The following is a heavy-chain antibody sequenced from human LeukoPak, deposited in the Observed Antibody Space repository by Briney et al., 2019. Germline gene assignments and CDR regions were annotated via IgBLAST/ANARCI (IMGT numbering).Heavy chain of an antibody. CDR2: VSYSGST. CDR1: GGSITYNNHY. Sequence: SETLSLTCTVSGGSITYNNHYWDWIRQPPGKGLEWIGSVSYSGSTYYNPSLKSRLTISVDTSQNQFSLRLSSVTAADTSVYYCARRARLEVGATDFWGQGTLVTVSS. J-gene: IGHJ4*02. D-gene: IGHD1-26*01. V-gene: IGHV4-39*01. CDR3: ARRARLEVGATDF.